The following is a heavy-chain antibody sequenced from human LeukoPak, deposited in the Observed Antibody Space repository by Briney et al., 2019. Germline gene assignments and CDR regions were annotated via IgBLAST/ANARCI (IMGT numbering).Heavy chain of an antibody. V-gene: IGHV4-34*01. CDR1: GGSFSGYS. CDR3: ARGPPRGYDFWRGRPVYFDY. D-gene: IGHD3-3*01. J-gene: IGHJ4*02. CDR2: INHSGST. Sequence: SETLSLTCAVYGGSFSGYSWSWIRQPPGKGLEWIGEINHSGSTNYNPSLKSRVTISVDTSKNQFSLELNSVTAADTAVYYCARGPPRGYDFWRGRPVYFDYWGQGTLVTVSS.